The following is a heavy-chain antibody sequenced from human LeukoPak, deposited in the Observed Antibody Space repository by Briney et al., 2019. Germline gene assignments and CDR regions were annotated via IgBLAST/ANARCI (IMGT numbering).Heavy chain of an antibody. J-gene: IGHJ6*02. CDR1: GFTFDDYA. CDR2: ISGDGGST. Sequence: GGSLRLSCAASGFTFDDYAMHWVRQAPGEGLEWVSLISGDGGSTYYADSVKGRFTISRDNSKNSLYLQMNSLRTEDTALYYCAKDRPYYYDSSGYYYYYYGMDVWGQGTTVTVSS. V-gene: IGHV3-43*02. D-gene: IGHD3-22*01. CDR3: AKDRPYYYDSSGYYYYYYGMDV.